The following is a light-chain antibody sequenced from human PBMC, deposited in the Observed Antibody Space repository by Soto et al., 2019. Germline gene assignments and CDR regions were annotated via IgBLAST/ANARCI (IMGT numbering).Light chain of an antibody. J-gene: IGLJ1*01. Sequence: QSVLTQPASVSGSPGQSITISCTGTSSDIGAYNYVSWYQQHPGKAPKLIIYDVTNRPAGISSRFSASKSGNTASLTISVLQAEDEADYYCCSYNRSSTLYVFGTGTKVTVL. CDR3: CSYNRSSTLYV. CDR2: DVT. CDR1: SSDIGAYNY. V-gene: IGLV2-14*03.